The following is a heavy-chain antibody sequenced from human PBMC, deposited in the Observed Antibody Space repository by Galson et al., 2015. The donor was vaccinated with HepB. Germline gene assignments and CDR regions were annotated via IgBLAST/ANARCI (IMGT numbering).Heavy chain of an antibody. V-gene: IGHV3-11*01. J-gene: IGHJ5*02. D-gene: IGHD2/OR15-2a*01. CDR2: FCLGYSII. Sequence: SLRLSCAASGFSFSDFCMSWIRQAPGKGLGWISYFCLGYSIIKYADSVKGRFTISRDNVKNSLYLQMNFLRVEDTAVYYCARATLGWIDPWGRGTLVTVSS. CDR1: GFSFSDFC. CDR3: ARATLGWIDP.